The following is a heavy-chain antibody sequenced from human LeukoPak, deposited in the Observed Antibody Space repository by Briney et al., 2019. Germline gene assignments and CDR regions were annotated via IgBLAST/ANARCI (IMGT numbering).Heavy chain of an antibody. CDR3: ARDQGGWFDP. D-gene: IGHD3-16*01. V-gene: IGHV1-18*01. CDR2: ISAYKGKT. CDR1: GYTFTSYG. Sequence: ASVKVSCKASGYTFTSYGISWVRQTPGQGLEWMGWISAYKGKTNYAQKLQGRVTMTTDTSTSTAYMELRSRRSDDTAVYYCARDQGGWFDPWGQGTLVTVSS. J-gene: IGHJ5*02.